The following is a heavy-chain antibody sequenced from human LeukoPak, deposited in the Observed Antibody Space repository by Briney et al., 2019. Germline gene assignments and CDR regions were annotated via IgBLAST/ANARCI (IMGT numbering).Heavy chain of an antibody. J-gene: IGHJ3*02. V-gene: IGHV1-18*01. CDR1: GYTFCSHG. CDR2: ISTFTGNT. Sequence: ASVKVSCKASGYTFCSHGVTWVRQAPGQGLEWMGWISTFTGNTNYAQKFQDRVTMTTDTSTSTAYMELRSLRSDDTAMYYCARGVWGDAFDIWGQGTTVTVSS. D-gene: IGHD7-27*01. CDR3: ARGVWGDAFDI.